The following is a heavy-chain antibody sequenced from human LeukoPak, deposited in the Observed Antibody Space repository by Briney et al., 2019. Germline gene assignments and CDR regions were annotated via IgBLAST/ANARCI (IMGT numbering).Heavy chain of an antibody. J-gene: IGHJ4*02. D-gene: IGHD5-18*01. CDR3: ARAPPGYGYLVDSGFFDY. CDR2: IYYHENT. V-gene: IGHV4-39*01. Sequence: SETLSLTCTVSGGSISSSSDYWGWIRQAPGKGLEWIGSIYYHENTYYNSSLKSRVTISVDTSKNQFSLKLNSVTAADTAVYYCARAPPGYGYLVDSGFFDYWGQGTLVTVSS. CDR1: GGSISSSSDY.